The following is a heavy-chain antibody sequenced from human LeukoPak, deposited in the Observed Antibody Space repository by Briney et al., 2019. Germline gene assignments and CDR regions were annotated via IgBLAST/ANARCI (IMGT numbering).Heavy chain of an antibody. D-gene: IGHD6-19*01. J-gene: IGHJ4*02. CDR1: GYTFTGYY. CDR2: INPNSGGT. CDR3: ARTWQWLVDY. Sequence: ASVKVSCKASGYTFTGYYMHWVRQAPGQGLEWMGWINPNSGGTNYAQKFQGRVTMTTDTSTSTAYMELRSLRSDDTAVYYCARTWQWLVDYWGQGTLVTVSS. V-gene: IGHV1-2*02.